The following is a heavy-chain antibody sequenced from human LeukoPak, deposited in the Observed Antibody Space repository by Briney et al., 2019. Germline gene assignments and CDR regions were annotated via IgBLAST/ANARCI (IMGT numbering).Heavy chain of an antibody. J-gene: IGHJ5*02. CDR1: GGSISSYY. CDR3: ARYGLARAGRWFDP. CDR2: IYYSGST. V-gene: IGHV4-59*01. Sequence: ASETLSLTCTVSGGSISSYYWSWIRQPPGKGLEWIGYIYYSGSTNYNPSLKSRVTISVDTSKNQFSLKPSSVTAADTAVYYCARYGLARAGRWFDPWGQGTLVTVSS. D-gene: IGHD1-14*01.